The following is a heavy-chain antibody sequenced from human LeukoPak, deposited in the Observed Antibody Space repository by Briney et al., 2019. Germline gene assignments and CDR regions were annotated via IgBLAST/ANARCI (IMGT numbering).Heavy chain of an antibody. Sequence: GASVKVSCKASGYTFTGQFLHWVRQAPGQGLEWMGWINPNSGGTNYAQMFQGRVTLTTPTSISTAYMDLSRLGSDDTALYYCARVREGCSSAHPLFDYWGQGTMVTVSS. CDR1: GYTFTGQF. D-gene: IGHD3-16*01. CDR3: ARVREGCSSAHPLFDY. V-gene: IGHV1-2*02. J-gene: IGHJ4*02. CDR2: INPNSGGT.